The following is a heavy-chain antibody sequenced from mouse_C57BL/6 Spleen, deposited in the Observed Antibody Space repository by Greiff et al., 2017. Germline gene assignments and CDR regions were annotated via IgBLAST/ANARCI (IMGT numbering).Heavy chain of an antibody. J-gene: IGHJ4*01. V-gene: IGHV1-26*01. CDR2: INPNNGGT. D-gene: IGHD2-12*01. Sequence: VQLQQSGPELVKPGASVKISCKASGYTFTDYYMNWVKQSHGKSLEWIGDINPNNGGTSYNQKFKGKATLTVDKSSSTAYMELRSLTSEDSAVYYCARWEDSSYAMDYWGQGTSVTVSS. CDR1: GYTFTDYY. CDR3: ARWEDSSYAMDY.